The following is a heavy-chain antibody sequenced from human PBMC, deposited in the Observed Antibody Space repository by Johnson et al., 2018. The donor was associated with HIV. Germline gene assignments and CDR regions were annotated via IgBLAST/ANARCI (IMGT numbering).Heavy chain of an antibody. CDR2: ISYNGSNK. CDR3: ARRGFGTASDAFDM. CDR1: GFTFSSYG. Sequence: QVQLVESGGGVVQPGRSLRLSCAASGFTFSSYGMHWVRQAPGKGLEWVAVISYNGSNKYYAASVKGRFTISRDNAKNSLYLQMNSLRAEDTALYYCARRGFGTASDAFDMWGQGTMVIVSS. D-gene: IGHD3-3*01. V-gene: IGHV3-30*03. J-gene: IGHJ3*02.